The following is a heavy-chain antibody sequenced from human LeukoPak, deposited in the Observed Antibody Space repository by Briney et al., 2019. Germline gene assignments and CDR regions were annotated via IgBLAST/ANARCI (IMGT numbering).Heavy chain of an antibody. CDR1: GGSFSGYY. D-gene: IGHD3-16*02. CDR2: INHSGST. V-gene: IGHV4-34*01. CDR3: ARAPPASYDYVWGSYRHPRFDY. Sequence: PSETLSLTCAVYGGSFSGYYWSWIRQPPGKGLEWIGEINHSGSTNYNPSLKSRVTISVDTSKNQFSLKLSSVTAADTAVYYCARAPPASYDYVWGSYRHPRFDYWGQGTLVTVSS. J-gene: IGHJ4*02.